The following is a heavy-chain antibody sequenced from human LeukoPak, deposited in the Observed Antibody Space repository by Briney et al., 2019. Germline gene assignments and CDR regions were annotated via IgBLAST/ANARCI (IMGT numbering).Heavy chain of an antibody. CDR1: GFTFSSYG. CDR3: ARATLFPASSSGWYQEAFDI. D-gene: IGHD6-19*01. J-gene: IGHJ3*02. CDR2: ISYDGSNK. Sequence: PGGSLRLSCAASGFTFSSYGMHWVRQAPGKGLEWVAVISYDGSNKYYADSVKGRFTISRDNSKNTLYLQMNSLRAEDTAVYYCARATLFPASSSGWYQEAFDIWGQGTMVTVSS. V-gene: IGHV3-30*03.